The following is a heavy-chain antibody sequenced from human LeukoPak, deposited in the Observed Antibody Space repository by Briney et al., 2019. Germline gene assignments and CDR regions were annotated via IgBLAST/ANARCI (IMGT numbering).Heavy chain of an antibody. D-gene: IGHD1-26*01. CDR3: ARDPATPRSESSGGI. J-gene: IGHJ3*02. CDR1: GFIFSTYW. Sequence: GGSLRLSCAASGFIFSTYWMSWVRQAPGKGLEWVANIKQDGSEKYYVDSVKGRFTISRDNAKNSLYLQMNSLRAEDTAVYYCARDPATPRSESSGGIWGQGTMVTVSS. V-gene: IGHV3-7*01. CDR2: IKQDGSEK.